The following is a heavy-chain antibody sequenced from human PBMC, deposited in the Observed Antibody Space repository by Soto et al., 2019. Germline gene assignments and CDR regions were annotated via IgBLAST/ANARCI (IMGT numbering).Heavy chain of an antibody. Sequence: EASVKVSCKASGYTFTSYGISWVRQAPGQGLEWMGWISAYNGNTNYAQKFQGRVTITRDTSASTAYMELSSLRSEDTAVYYCATALLWFGELLYYGMDVWGQGTTVTVSS. CDR3: ATALLWFGELLYYGMDV. J-gene: IGHJ6*02. V-gene: IGHV1-18*01. D-gene: IGHD3-10*01. CDR1: GYTFTSYG. CDR2: ISAYNGNT.